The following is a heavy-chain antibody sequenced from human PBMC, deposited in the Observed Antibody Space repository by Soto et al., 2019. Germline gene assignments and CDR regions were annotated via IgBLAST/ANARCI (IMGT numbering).Heavy chain of an antibody. Sequence: PXETLTLRCTVAGGSIISSSSYWGWIRQPPGKGLEWIGSIYYSGSTYYNPSLKSRVTISVDTSKNQFSLKLSSVTAADTAVYYCARLRRDVMGSSHFDYWGQGPLVTVSS. CDR1: GGSIISSSSY. D-gene: IGHD1-26*01. CDR3: ARLRRDVMGSSHFDY. V-gene: IGHV4-39*01. CDR2: IYYSGST. J-gene: IGHJ4*02.